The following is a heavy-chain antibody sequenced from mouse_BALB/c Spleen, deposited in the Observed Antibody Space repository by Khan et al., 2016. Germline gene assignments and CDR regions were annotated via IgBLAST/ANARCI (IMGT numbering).Heavy chain of an antibody. CDR1: GYTFTDYS. CDR3: DRGANWDVDY. Sequence: QIQLVQSGPELKKPGETVKISCKASGYTFTDYSMHWVKQAPGKGLKWMGWINTETGEPTYADDFKGRFAFSLETSASTAYLQINNLKNEDTATYFSDRGANWDVDYWGQGTTLTVSS. CDR2: INTETGEP. V-gene: IGHV9-2-1*01. D-gene: IGHD4-1*01. J-gene: IGHJ2*01.